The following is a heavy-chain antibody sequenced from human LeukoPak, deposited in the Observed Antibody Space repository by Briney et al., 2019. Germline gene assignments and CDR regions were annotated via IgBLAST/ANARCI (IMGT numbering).Heavy chain of an antibody. CDR2: IWYDGSEK. D-gene: IGHD1-1*01. CDR1: GFTFSSYA. V-gene: IGHV3-33*06. Sequence: GGSLRLSCAASGFTFSSYAMSWVRQALGKGLEWVAVIWYDGSEKYYADSVKGRFTIPRDNSKNTLYLQMNSLRAEDTALYYCAKDLTTGSLSSDCWGQGTLVTVSS. J-gene: IGHJ4*02. CDR3: AKDLTTGSLSSDC.